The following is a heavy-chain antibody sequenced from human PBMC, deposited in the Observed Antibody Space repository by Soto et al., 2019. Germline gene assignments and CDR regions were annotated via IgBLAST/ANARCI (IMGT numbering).Heavy chain of an antibody. CDR3: ARGYNRLYYDILTGYRFFDY. Sequence: QVQLVQSGAEVKKPGASVKVSCKASGYTFTRYGISWVRQAPGQGLEWMGWISAYNGNTNYAQKLQGRVTMTTDTSTRTAYMDLRSLRSDDTAVYYWARGYNRLYYDILTGYRFFDYWGQGTLVTVSS. CDR1: GYTFTRYG. V-gene: IGHV1-18*01. D-gene: IGHD3-9*01. CDR2: ISAYNGNT. J-gene: IGHJ4*02.